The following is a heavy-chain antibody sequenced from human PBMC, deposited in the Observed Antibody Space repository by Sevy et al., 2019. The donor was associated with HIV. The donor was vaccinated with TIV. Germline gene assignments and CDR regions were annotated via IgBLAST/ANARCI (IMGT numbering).Heavy chain of an antibody. V-gene: IGHV1-18*01. CDR2: ISAYSGNT. Sequence: ASVKVSCKTSGYMFTIYGITWVRQAPGQGLEWMGWISAYSGNTNYAQKLQDRVTMTTDTSTSTAYMELRSLGADDAAVCYCTRGNGHSQYDAFDFWGQGTMVTVSS. D-gene: IGHD4-4*01. J-gene: IGHJ3*01. CDR1: GYMFTIYG. CDR3: TRGNGHSQYDAFDF.